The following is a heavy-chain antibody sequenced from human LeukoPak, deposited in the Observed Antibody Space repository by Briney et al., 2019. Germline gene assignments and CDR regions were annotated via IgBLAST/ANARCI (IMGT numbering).Heavy chain of an antibody. J-gene: IGHJ4*02. CDR3: ANTTDRITMVRGVQFDY. V-gene: IGHV3-30*18. CDR2: ISYDGSNK. CDR1: GFTFSSYG. Sequence: GGSLRLSCAASGFTFSSYGMHWVRQAPGKGLEWVAVISYDGSNKYYADSVKGRFTISRDNSKNTLYLQMNSLRAEDTAVYYCANTTDRITMVRGVQFDYWGQGTLVTVSS. D-gene: IGHD3-10*01.